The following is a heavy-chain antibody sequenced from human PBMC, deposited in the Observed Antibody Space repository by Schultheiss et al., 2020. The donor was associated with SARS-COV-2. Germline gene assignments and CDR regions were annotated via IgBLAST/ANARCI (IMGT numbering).Heavy chain of an antibody. CDR3: AREEQDCSSTSCAPDYYYYGMDV. D-gene: IGHD2-2*01. V-gene: IGHV3-30*04. CDR1: GFTFSSYA. Sequence: GGSLRLSCAASGFTFSSYAIHWVRQAPGKGLEWVAVISYDGSNKYYADSVKGRFTISRDNAKNTLYLQMNSLRAEDTAVYYCAREEQDCSSTSCAPDYYYYGMDVWGQGTTVTVSS. J-gene: IGHJ6*02. CDR2: ISYDGSNK.